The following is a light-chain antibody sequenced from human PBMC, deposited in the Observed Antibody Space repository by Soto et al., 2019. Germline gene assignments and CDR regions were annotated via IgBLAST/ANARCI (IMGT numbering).Light chain of an antibody. CDR1: QSVSSTY. J-gene: IGKJ2*01. CDR3: QQYSSSPPYT. CDR2: GAS. Sequence: EIVLTQSPGTLSLSPGERATLSCRASQSVSSTYLAWYQQKPGQAPRLLLYGASSRATGIPDRFSGSGSGTDLTLTISRLEPEDLAVYYCQQYSSSPPYTFGQGTKLEIK. V-gene: IGKV3-20*01.